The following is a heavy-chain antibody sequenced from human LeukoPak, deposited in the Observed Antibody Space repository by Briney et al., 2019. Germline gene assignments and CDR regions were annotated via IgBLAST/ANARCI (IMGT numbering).Heavy chain of an antibody. V-gene: IGHV3-33*08. CDR2: IWYDGSNK. CDR1: GFTFSGSA. CDR3: ARDENDFWSSDHDWFGP. J-gene: IGHJ5*02. D-gene: IGHD3-3*01. Sequence: GGSLRLSCATSGFTFSGSAMHWVRQATGKGLEWVAVIWYDGSNKYYADSVKGRFTISRDNSKNTLYLQMNSLRAEDTAVYYCARDENDFWSSDHDWFGPWGQGTLVTVSS.